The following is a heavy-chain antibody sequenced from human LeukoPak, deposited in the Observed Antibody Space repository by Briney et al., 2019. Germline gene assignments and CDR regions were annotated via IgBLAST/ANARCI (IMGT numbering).Heavy chain of an antibody. D-gene: IGHD1-26*01. J-gene: IGHJ4*02. Sequence: PGGSLRLSCAASGFTFSSYSMNWVRQAPGKGLEWVSSICSSSSYIYYADSVKGRFTISRGNAKNSLYLQMNSLRAEDTAVYYCARIVGATYWGQGTLVTVSS. CDR3: ARIVGATY. CDR2: ICSSSSYI. V-gene: IGHV3-21*01. CDR1: GFTFSSYS.